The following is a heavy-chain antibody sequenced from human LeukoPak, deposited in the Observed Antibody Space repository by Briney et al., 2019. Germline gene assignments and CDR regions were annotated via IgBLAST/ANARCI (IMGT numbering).Heavy chain of an antibody. J-gene: IGHJ4*02. CDR3: ARDSSYYDSSGYSNFDY. D-gene: IGHD3-22*01. Sequence: GASVKVSCKASGYTFTSYYMHWVRQAPGQGLEWMGIINPSGGSTSYAQKFQGRVTMTRDTSTSTVYMELSSLRSEDTAVYYCARDSSYYDSSGYSNFDYWGQGTLVTVSS. V-gene: IGHV1-46*01. CDR2: INPSGGST. CDR1: GYTFTSYY.